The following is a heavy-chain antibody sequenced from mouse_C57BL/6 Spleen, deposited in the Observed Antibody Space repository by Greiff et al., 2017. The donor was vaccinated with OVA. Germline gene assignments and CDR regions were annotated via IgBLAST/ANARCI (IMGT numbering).Heavy chain of an antibody. CDR2: IYPGNSDT. D-gene: IGHD1-1*02. CDR1: GYTFTSYW. Sequence: VQLQQSGTVLARPGASVKMSCKTSGYTFTSYWMHWVKQRPGQGLEWIGAIYPGNSDTSYNQKFKGKAKLTAVTSSSTAYMQLSSLTSEDSAVYYCARRGGGPYYFDYWGQGTTLTVSS. CDR3: ARRGGGPYYFDY. J-gene: IGHJ2*01. V-gene: IGHV1-5*01.